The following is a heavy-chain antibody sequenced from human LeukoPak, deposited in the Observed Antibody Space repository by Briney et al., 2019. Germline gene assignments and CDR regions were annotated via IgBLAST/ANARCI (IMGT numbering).Heavy chain of an antibody. CDR2: ISYDGGNK. D-gene: IGHD4-17*01. Sequence: PGGSLRLSCAASGFTFSSYGMHWVRQAPGKGLEWVAVISYDGGNKYYADSVKGRFIISRDNSKNTLYLQMNSLRAEDTAVYYCAKDYYGDYYFDYWGQGTLVTVPS. CDR1: GFTFSSYG. CDR3: AKDYYGDYYFDY. J-gene: IGHJ4*02. V-gene: IGHV3-30*18.